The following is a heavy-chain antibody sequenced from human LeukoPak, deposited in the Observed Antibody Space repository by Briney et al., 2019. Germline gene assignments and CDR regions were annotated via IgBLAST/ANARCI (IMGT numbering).Heavy chain of an antibody. V-gene: IGHV4-59*01. CDR1: GGSFSSYY. J-gene: IGHJ4*02. CDR2: IYSSGST. D-gene: IGHD3-10*01. Sequence: SETLSLTCAVYGGSFSSYYWSWIRQPPGKGLEWIGYIYSSGSTNYNPSLKSRLTISVDASKNQFSLKLTSVTAADTAVYYCARAYYYGSGSYGLDYWGQGTLVTVSS. CDR3: ARAYYYGSGSYGLDY.